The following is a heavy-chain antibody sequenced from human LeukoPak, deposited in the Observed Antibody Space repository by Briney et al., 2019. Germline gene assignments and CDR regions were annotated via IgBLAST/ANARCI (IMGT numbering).Heavy chain of an antibody. CDR1: GFTVSSNY. J-gene: IGHJ4*02. V-gene: IGHV3-53*01. CDR3: ARLYGSGSYYNSYFDY. Sequence: QPGGSLRLSCAASGFTVSSNYMSWVRQAPGKGLEWVSVIYSGGSTYYADSVKGRFTISRDNSKNTLYLQMNSLRAEDTAVYYCARLYGSGSYYNSYFDYWGQGTLVTVSS. D-gene: IGHD3-10*01. CDR2: IYSGGST.